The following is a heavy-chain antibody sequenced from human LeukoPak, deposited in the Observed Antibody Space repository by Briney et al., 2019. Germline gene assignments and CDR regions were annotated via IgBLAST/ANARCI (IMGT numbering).Heavy chain of an antibody. CDR1: GFTFSASP. D-gene: IGHD5/OR15-5a*01. V-gene: IGHV3-73*01. CDR3: ARRVGDSYFYGMDL. J-gene: IGHJ6*02. CDR2: IRSKGHSYAT. Sequence: PGGSQRLSCAASGFTFSASPIHWVRQAPGKGLEWVGRIRSKGHSYATTCAESLKGRCTVSRDDSENTAYLQMDSLKTEDTAVYYCARRVGDSYFYGMDLWGQGTPVTVSS.